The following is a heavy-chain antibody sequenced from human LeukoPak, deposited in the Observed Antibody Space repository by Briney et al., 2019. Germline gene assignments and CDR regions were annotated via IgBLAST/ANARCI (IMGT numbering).Heavy chain of an antibody. D-gene: IGHD3-22*01. V-gene: IGHV4-4*02. CDR2: IYHSGST. Sequence: PSETLSLTCAVSGGSISSSNWWSWVRQPPGKGLEWIGEIYHSGSTNYNPSLKSRVTISVDKSKNQFSLKLSSVTAADTAVYYCARLYDSSGYYKDYWGQGTLVTVSS. CDR3: ARLYDSSGYYKDY. J-gene: IGHJ4*02. CDR1: GGSISSSNW.